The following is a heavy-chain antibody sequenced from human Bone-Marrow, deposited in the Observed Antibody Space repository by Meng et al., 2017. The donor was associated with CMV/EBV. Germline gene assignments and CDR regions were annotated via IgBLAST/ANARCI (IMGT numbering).Heavy chain of an antibody. Sequence: ASVKVSCKASGYTFTAHYFHWVRQAPRQGLEWMGWIHPHRGDTNYAQQFQGRVTLTRDTSINTGYMELTRLTSDDTGVYYCARDNNWGPDYWGQGTLVTVSS. CDR3: ARDNNWGPDY. D-gene: IGHD7-27*01. CDR1: GYTFTAHY. CDR2: IHPHRGDT. V-gene: IGHV1-2*02. J-gene: IGHJ4*01.